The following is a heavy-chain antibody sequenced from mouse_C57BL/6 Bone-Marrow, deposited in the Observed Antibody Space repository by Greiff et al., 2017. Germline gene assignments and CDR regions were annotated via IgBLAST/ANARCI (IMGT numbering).Heavy chain of an antibody. V-gene: IGHV1-15*01. Sequence: QVQLQQSGAELVRPGASVTLSCKASGYTFTDYEMHWVKQTPVHGLEWIGAIDPETGGTAYNQKFKGKAILTADKSSSTAYMELRSLTSEDSAVYYCTSPQLGYYCAMDYWGQGTSVTVSS. CDR3: TSPQLGYYCAMDY. CDR2: IDPETGGT. D-gene: IGHD4-1*02. CDR1: GYTFTDYE. J-gene: IGHJ4*01.